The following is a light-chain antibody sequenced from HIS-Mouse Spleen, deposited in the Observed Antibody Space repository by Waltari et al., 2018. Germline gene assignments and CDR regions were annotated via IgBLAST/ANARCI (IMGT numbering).Light chain of an antibody. Sequence: SYELTQPPSVSVSPGQTARITCSGDALPKKYAYWNQQKSGQAPVLVIYEDSKRPSGIPEGFSGSSSGTMATLTSSGAQVEDEADYYCYSTDSSGNHRVFGGGTKLTVL. CDR2: EDS. V-gene: IGLV3-10*01. CDR1: ALPKKY. CDR3: YSTDSSGNHRV. J-gene: IGLJ2*01.